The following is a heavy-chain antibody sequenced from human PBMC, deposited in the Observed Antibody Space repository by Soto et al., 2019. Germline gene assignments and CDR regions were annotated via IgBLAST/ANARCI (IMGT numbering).Heavy chain of an antibody. V-gene: IGHV4-34*01. J-gene: IGHJ4*02. CDR3: ARDKITGLFVY. D-gene: IGHD2-8*02. CDR2: INHSGST. CDR1: GGSFSGYS. Sequence: QVQLPQWGAGLLKPSETLSLTCAVYGGSFSGYSWTWIRQPPGTGLEWIGEINHSGSTNYNPSLKSRVTISVDTSKNQFSPKLSSGTAADTAVYYCARDKITGLFVYWGQGTRVTVSS.